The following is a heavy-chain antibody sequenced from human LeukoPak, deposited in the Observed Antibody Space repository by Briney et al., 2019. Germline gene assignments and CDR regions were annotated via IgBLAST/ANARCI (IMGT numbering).Heavy chain of an antibody. J-gene: IGHJ4*02. CDR3: ARVKGSGYRNSIDY. Sequence: GGSLRLSCAASGFTFDDYGMSWVRHAPGKGLEWVSDINWNGGTTVYADSVKGRFTISRDNAKNFLYLQMNSLRAEDTALYYCARVKGSGYRNSIDYWGEGTLVTVSS. V-gene: IGHV3-20*04. CDR2: INWNGGTT. D-gene: IGHD3-3*01. CDR1: GFTFDDYG.